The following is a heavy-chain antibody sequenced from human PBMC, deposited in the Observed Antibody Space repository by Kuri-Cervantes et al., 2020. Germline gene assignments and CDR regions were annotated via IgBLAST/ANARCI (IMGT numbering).Heavy chain of an antibody. D-gene: IGHD1-26*01. J-gene: IGHJ4*02. CDR3: ARDRIVGATGFDY. V-gene: IGHV1-2*02. CDR2: INPNSGGT. Sequence: ASGKVSCKASGYRFSNYYIHWVQQAPGQEPEWMGWINPNSGGTNYAQKFQGRVTMTRDTSISTAYMELSRLRSDDTAVYYCARDRIVGATGFDYWGQGTLVTVSS. CDR1: GYRFSNYY.